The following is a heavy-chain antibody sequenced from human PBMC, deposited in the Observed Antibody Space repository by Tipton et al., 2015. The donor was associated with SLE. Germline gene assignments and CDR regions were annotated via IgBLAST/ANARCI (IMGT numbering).Heavy chain of an antibody. CDR3: ARVGKTGYY. Sequence: TLSLTCAVYGGTFSGYYWSWIRQSPGKGLEWIGEINYSGNTKYNPSLKSRVTISVDTSKNQFSLNLNIMTAADTAMYYCARVGKTGYYWGQGTLVTVSS. CDR2: INYSGNT. D-gene: IGHD3-10*01. CDR1: GGTFSGYY. J-gene: IGHJ4*02. V-gene: IGHV4-34*01.